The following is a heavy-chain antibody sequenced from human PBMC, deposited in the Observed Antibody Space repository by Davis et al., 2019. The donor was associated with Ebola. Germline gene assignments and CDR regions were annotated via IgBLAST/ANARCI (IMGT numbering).Heavy chain of an antibody. CDR1: GFTFSNYA. CDR2: IDGGGDAT. Sequence: GALKISCAASGFTFSNYAMSWVRQAPGKGLEWVSAIDGGGDATYNADSVKGRFTISRDNSKNTLYLQMNSLRAEDTAVYYCAKDIAVAGTHYYYYGMDVWGQGTTVTVSS. D-gene: IGHD6-19*01. CDR3: AKDIAVAGTHYYYYGMDV. J-gene: IGHJ6*02. V-gene: IGHV3-23*01.